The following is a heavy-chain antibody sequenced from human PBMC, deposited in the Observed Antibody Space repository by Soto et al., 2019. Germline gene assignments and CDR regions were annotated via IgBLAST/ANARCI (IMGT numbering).Heavy chain of an antibody. CDR3: ASRTSGWYFDY. D-gene: IGHD6-19*01. CDR1: GFTFSSYA. V-gene: IGHV3-23*01. J-gene: IGHJ4*02. Sequence: EVQLLESGGGLVQPGGSLRLSCTASGFTFSSYAMSWVRQAPGKGLEWVSVISGSGGSTYYADSVKGRFTISRDNSKNKLYLQMNSLTAEDTAVYYCASRTSGWYFDYWGQGTLVTVSS. CDR2: ISGSGGST.